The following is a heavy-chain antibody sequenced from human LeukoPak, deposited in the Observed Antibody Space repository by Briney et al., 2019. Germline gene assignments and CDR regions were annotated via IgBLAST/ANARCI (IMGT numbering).Heavy chain of an antibody. D-gene: IGHD3-10*01. Sequence: ASVKVSCKASGYTFTSYGISWVRQAHGQGLEWMGWISAYNGNTNYAQKLQGRVTMTTDTSTSTAYMELRSLRSDDTAVYYCARGSRSGYYYYGMDVWGQGTTVTVSS. CDR2: ISAYNGNT. CDR1: GYTFTSYG. J-gene: IGHJ6*02. CDR3: ARGSRSGYYYYGMDV. V-gene: IGHV1-18*01.